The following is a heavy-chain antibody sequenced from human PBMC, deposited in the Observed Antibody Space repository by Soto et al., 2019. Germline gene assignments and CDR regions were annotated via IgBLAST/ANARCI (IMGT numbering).Heavy chain of an antibody. J-gene: IGHJ3*02. V-gene: IGHV1-2*02. CDR1: GYTFTDYY. D-gene: IGHD5-18*01. CDR3: TRENIENSDGLYDALDI. Sequence: ASVKVSCKTSGYTFTDYYTHWVRQAPGQGLEWMGWMNPKSGGAYFAQKFQGRVTLTRDTSIGTAYIEVNSLTSDDTAVYFCTRENIENSDGLYDALDIWGQGTTVTVSS. CDR2: MNPKSGGA.